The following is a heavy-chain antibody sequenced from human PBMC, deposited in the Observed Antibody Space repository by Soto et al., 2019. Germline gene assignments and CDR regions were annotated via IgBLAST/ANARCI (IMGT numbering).Heavy chain of an antibody. J-gene: IGHJ4*02. Sequence: QVQLVQSGGEVKMPGSSVKVSCKASGGSFSSYTFTWVRQAPGQGLEWIGKIIPLLSITNYAEEFQGRVTITADKSTSTAYMELSRLTFEDTAIYYCARDHYYNSGTYYIDSWGQGTLVTVSS. D-gene: IGHD3-10*01. CDR3: ARDHYYNSGTYYIDS. CDR2: IIPLLSIT. CDR1: GGSFSSYT. V-gene: IGHV1-69*08.